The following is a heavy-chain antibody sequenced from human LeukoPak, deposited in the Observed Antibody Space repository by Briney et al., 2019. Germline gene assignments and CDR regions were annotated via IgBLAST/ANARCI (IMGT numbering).Heavy chain of an antibody. CDR1: GGSISSSSCY. J-gene: IGHJ5*02. V-gene: IGHV4-39*01. Sequence: PSETLSLTCTVSGGSISSSSCYWGWIRQPPGKGLEWIGSIYYSGSTYYNPSLKSRVTISVDTSKNQFSLKLSSVTAADTAVYYCARGITMIVVVITYNWFDPWGQGTLVTVSS. CDR3: ARGITMIVVVITYNWFDP. CDR2: IYYSGST. D-gene: IGHD3-22*01.